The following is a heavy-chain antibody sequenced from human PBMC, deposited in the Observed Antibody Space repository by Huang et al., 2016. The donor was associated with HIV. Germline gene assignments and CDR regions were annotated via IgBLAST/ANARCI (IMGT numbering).Heavy chain of an antibody. CDR3: ARTAYSYGFRQGYNWFDP. Sequence: QVLLVQSGAEVRKPGSSVKVSCTAFGGTFSSYAISWVRQAPGQGLEGMGGISPNFGTANYTQKFQGRVTITVDESTNTGYMELTRLTSEDTAVYYCARTAYSYGFRQGYNWFDPWGQGTPVTVSS. CDR2: ISPNFGTA. V-gene: IGHV1-69*13. D-gene: IGHD5-18*01. CDR1: GGTFSSYA. J-gene: IGHJ5*02.